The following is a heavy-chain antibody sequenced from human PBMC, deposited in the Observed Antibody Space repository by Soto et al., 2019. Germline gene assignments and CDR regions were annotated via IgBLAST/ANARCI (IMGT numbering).Heavy chain of an antibody. Sequence: PGGSLRLSCAASGFSVSSKFMSWVRQAPGKGLEWVSIIYSGGSTYYADSVKGRFTISRDNPKDTLYLQMNSLRAEDTAVYYCARDRAYCGSDCPLGYWGQGTLVTVSS. J-gene: IGHJ4*02. CDR3: ARDRAYCGSDCPLGY. CDR1: GFSVSSKF. D-gene: IGHD2-21*02. V-gene: IGHV3-66*01. CDR2: IYSGGST.